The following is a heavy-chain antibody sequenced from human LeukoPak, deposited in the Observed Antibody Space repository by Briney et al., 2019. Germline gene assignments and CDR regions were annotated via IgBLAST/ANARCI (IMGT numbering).Heavy chain of an antibody. V-gene: IGHV3-23*01. CDR2: ISGSGGST. Sequence: GGSLRLSCAASGFTFSSYAMSWVRQAPGKGLEWVSAISGSGGSTYYADPVKGRFTISRDNSKNTLYLQMNSLRAEDTAVYYCAKLRSEDGYNYPYWGQGTLVTVSS. J-gene: IGHJ4*02. D-gene: IGHD5-24*01. CDR1: GFTFSSYA. CDR3: AKLRSEDGYNYPY.